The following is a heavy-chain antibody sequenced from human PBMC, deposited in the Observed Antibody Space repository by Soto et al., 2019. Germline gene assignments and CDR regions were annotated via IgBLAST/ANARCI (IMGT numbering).Heavy chain of an antibody. V-gene: IGHV4-34*01. CDR1: GGSVSSGSYY. J-gene: IGHJ3*02. D-gene: IGHD1-1*01. CDR3: ARVERGTATSVVDALDI. Sequence: QVQLQQWGAGLLKPSETLSLTCAVYGGSVSSGSYYWSWIRQPRGKGLEWIGEMSYSGGTHFNPSLTSRVTISVDTSKNQCSLKMSFVTAASTALYYCARVERGTATSVVDALDIWGPGTMVTVSS. CDR2: MSYSGGT.